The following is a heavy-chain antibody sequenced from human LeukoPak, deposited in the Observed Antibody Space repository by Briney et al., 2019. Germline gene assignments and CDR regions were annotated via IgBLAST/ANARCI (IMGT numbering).Heavy chain of an antibody. CDR3: ASNIWSGHYYYYMDV. J-gene: IGHJ6*03. CDR2: IIPIFGTA. Sequence: GASVKVSCKASGGTFSSYAISWVRQAPGQGLEWMGGIIPIFGTANYAQKFQGRVTITTDESTSTAYMELSSLRSEDTAVYYCASNIWSGHYYYYMDVWGKRTTVTVSS. V-gene: IGHV1-69*05. D-gene: IGHD3-3*01. CDR1: GGTFSSYA.